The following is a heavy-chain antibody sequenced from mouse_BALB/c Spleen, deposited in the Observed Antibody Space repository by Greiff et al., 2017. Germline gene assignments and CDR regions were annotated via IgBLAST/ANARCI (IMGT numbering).Heavy chain of an antibody. CDR2: ISYSGST. Sequence: VQLKESGPGLVKPSQSLSLTCTVTGYSITSDYAWNWIRQFPGNKLEWMGYISYSGSTSYNPSLKSRISITRDTSKNQFFLQLNSVTTEDTATYYCASGITTSAGVWGAGTTVTVSS. D-gene: IGHD2-4*01. CDR3: ASGITTSAGV. V-gene: IGHV3-2*02. CDR1: GYSITSDYA. J-gene: IGHJ1*01.